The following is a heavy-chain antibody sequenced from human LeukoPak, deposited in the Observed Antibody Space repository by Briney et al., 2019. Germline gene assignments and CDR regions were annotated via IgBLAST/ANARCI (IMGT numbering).Heavy chain of an antibody. CDR2: ISSSSSYI. CDR3: AKGSARPLYYYYMDV. D-gene: IGHD6-6*01. V-gene: IGHV3-21*04. J-gene: IGHJ6*03. Sequence: PGGSLRLSCAASGFTFSSYSMNWVRQAPGKGLEWVSSISSSSSYIYYADSVKGRFTISRDNAKNSLYLQMNSLRAEDTALYYCAKGSARPLYYYYMDVWGKGTTVTVSS. CDR1: GFTFSSYS.